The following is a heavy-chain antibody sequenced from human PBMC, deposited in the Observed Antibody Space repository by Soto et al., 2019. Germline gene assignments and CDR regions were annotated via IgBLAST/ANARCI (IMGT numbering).Heavy chain of an antibody. CDR2: ISGSGGST. Sequence: GESLKISCAASGFTFSSYAMSWVRQAPGKGLEWVSAISGSGGSTYYADSVKGRFTISRDNSKNTLYLQMNSLRAEDTAVYYCAKARLLRFLEWYYFDYWGQGTLVTVSS. V-gene: IGHV3-23*01. J-gene: IGHJ4*02. CDR1: GFTFSSYA. CDR3: AKARLLRFLEWYYFDY. D-gene: IGHD3-3*01.